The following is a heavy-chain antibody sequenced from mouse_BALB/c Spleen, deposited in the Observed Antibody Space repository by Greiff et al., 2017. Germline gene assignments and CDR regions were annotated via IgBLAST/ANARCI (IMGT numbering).Heavy chain of an antibody. V-gene: IGHV14-4*02. CDR3: NAGGLRDFDY. J-gene: IGHJ2*01. CDR1: GFNIKDYY. Sequence: EVQLQQSGAELVRSGASVKLSCTASGFNIKDYYMHWVKQRPEQGLEWIGWIDPENGDTEYAPKFQGKATMTADTSSNTAYLQLSSLTSEDTAVYYCNAGGLRDFDYWGQGTTLTVSS. CDR2: IDPENGDT. D-gene: IGHD3-1*01.